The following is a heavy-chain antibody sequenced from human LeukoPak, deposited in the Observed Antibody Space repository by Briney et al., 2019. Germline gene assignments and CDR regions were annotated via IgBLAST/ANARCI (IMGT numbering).Heavy chain of an antibody. J-gene: IGHJ4*02. V-gene: IGHV3-30*04. CDR2: ISYDGSNK. D-gene: IGHD7-27*01. CDR1: GFTFSSYA. Sequence: GGSLRLSCAASGFTFSSYAMHWVRQAPGKGLEWVAVISYDGSNKYYADSVKGRFTISRDNSKNTLYLQMNSLRAEDTAVYYCASSGDGLWWPFDYWGRGTLVTVSS. CDR3: ASSGDGLWWPFDY.